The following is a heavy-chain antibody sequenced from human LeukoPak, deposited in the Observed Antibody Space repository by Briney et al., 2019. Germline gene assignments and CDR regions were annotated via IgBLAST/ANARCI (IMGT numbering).Heavy chain of an antibody. CDR3: ARVAFGGVIAGAFDI. J-gene: IGHJ3*02. CDR2: IYSGGNT. D-gene: IGHD3-16*02. CDR1: GFTASSNY. V-gene: IGHV3-66*02. Sequence: GGSLRLSCAASGFTASSNYMKWVRQAPGKGLEWVSVIYSGGNTYYADSVKGRFTFSRDNSKNTLYLQMNSLRVEDTAVYYCARVAFGGVIAGAFDIWGQGTMVTVSS.